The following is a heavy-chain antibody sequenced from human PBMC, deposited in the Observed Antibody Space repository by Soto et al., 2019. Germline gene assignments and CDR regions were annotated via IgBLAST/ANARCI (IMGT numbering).Heavy chain of an antibody. CDR3: ATLPRGH. V-gene: IGHV4-59*08. CDR1: GGSISNYY. J-gene: IGHJ4*02. CDR2: IFYSGST. D-gene: IGHD3-10*01. Sequence: QVQLQESGPGLVKPSETLSLTCTVSGGSISNYYWSWIRQPPGKGLEWIGYIFYSGSTKSNPSLKSRATRSIDTSKNQVSLKLSSVTAEDTAVYYCATLPRGHWGQGTLVTVSS.